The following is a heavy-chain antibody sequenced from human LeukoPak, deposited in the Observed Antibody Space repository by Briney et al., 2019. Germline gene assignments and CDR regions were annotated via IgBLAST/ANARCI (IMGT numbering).Heavy chain of an antibody. J-gene: IGHJ4*02. CDR2: INSDGSTT. CDR1: GFTFSSYW. CDR3: ASRGATSGLGY. V-gene: IGHV3-74*01. Sequence: GGSLRLSCAASGFTFSSYWMHWVRQAPGKGLVWVSRINSDGSTTTYADSVKGRFTISRDNARNTLYPQMNSLRAEDTAVYFCASRGATSGLGYWGQGTLVTVSS.